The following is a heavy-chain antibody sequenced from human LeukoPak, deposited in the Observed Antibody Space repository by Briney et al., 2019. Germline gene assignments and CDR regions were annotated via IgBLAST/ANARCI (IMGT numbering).Heavy chain of an antibody. V-gene: IGHV3-7*01. CDR2: INQDGSDK. Sequence: GGSLRLSCAASRFTFSSYSMNWVRQAPGKGLECVANINQDGSDKYYVDSVKDRFTISRDNTKNSLYLQMNSLRAEDTAVYYCVGGDYWGQGTLVTVSS. CDR3: VGGDY. J-gene: IGHJ4*02. CDR1: RFTFSSYS.